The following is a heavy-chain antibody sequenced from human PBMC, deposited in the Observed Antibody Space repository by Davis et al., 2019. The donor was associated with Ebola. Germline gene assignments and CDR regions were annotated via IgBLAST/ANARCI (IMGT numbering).Heavy chain of an antibody. Sequence: SVKVSCKASGYTFTSYGISWVRQAPGQGLEWMGRIIPILGIANYAQKFQGRVTITADKSTSTAYMELSSLRSEDTAVYYCARRAAPAWFDPWGQGTLVTVSS. CDR1: GYTFTSYG. CDR2: IIPILGIA. D-gene: IGHD6-13*01. CDR3: ARRAAPAWFDP. J-gene: IGHJ5*02. V-gene: IGHV1-69*04.